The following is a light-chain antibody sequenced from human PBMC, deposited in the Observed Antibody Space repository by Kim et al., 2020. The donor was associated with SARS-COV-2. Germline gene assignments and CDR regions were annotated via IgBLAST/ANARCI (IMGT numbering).Light chain of an antibody. CDR1: QSVSTY. CDR3: QQRKSWPLT. V-gene: IGKV3-11*01. CDR2: DAS. J-gene: IGKJ4*01. Sequence: SAPGERAPLSYRASQSVSTYLAWYQQKPGQAPRLLISDASNRATGIPARFSGSGSGTDFTLTIGSLEPEDFAVYYCQQRKSWPLTFGGGTKVDIK.